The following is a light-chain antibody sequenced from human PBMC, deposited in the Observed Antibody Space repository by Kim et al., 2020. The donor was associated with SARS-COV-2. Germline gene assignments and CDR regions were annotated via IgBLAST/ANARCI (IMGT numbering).Light chain of an antibody. CDR1: SLTNFY. Sequence: SSELTQDPAVSVALGQTVRITCQGDSLTNFYASWYQQKSGQAAVEVISDNHKRPTGIPDRFSGSTSRNTASLTITGAQAEDEADYYCNSRDSSGNHVIFGRGTQLTVL. V-gene: IGLV3-19*01. CDR3: NSRDSSGNHVI. J-gene: IGLJ2*01. CDR2: DNH.